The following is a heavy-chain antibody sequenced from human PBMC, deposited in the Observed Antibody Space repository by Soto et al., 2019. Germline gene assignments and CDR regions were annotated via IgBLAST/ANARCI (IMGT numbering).Heavy chain of an antibody. CDR3: ARVEDGDYGHFHH. CDR1: GDSISSYY. J-gene: IGHJ1*01. V-gene: IGHV4-59*01. D-gene: IGHD4-17*01. Sequence: SETLSLTCTVSGDSISSYYWSWIRQPPGKGLEWIGYIYYSGTTSFNPSIKSRVTTSVETSKNQFSLKLSSVTAADRAVYYCARVEDGDYGHFHHWGQGTLVTVSS. CDR2: IYYSGTT.